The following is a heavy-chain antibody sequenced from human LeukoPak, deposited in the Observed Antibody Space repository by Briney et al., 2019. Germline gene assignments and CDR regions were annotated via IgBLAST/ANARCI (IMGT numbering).Heavy chain of an antibody. V-gene: IGHV3-11*05. CDR2: ISPSSTHT. Sequence: PGGSLRLSCAASGFSFSDYYMSWIRQAPGKGLEWVSYISPSSTHTPYADPVKGRFTISRDNAKNSLYLQMNSLKAEDTAVYYCARDRETYYDILTGYYTLGDAFDIWGQGTMVTVSS. J-gene: IGHJ3*02. CDR1: GFSFSDYY. CDR3: ARDRETYYDILTGYYTLGDAFDI. D-gene: IGHD3-9*01.